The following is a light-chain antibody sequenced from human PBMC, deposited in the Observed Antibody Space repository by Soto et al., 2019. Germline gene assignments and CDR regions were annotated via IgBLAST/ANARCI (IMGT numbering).Light chain of an antibody. CDR3: AAWDDSGFV. J-gene: IGLJ1*01. Sequence: QSVLTQPPSASETPGQRVTISCSGSSSNVGNNYVYWYQQLPGAAPKLLIFRTTERPSGVPDRFSGSKSGTSASLAISGLRSEDEADYYCAAWDDSGFVFGTGTKLTVL. CDR1: SSNVGNNY. V-gene: IGLV1-47*01. CDR2: RTT.